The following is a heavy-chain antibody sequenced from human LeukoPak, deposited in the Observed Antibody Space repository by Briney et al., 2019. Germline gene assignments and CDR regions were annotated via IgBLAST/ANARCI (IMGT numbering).Heavy chain of an antibody. CDR1: GYTFTGYY. CDR2: INPNSGGT. Sequence: ASVKVSCKASGYTFTGYYMHWVRQAPGQGLEWMGWINPNSGGTNYAQKFQGRVTMTRDTSISTAYMELSRLRSDDTAVYYCARPISGSSYFDYWGQGTLVTVSS. V-gene: IGHV1-2*02. CDR3: ARPISGSSYFDY. D-gene: IGHD1-26*01. J-gene: IGHJ4*02.